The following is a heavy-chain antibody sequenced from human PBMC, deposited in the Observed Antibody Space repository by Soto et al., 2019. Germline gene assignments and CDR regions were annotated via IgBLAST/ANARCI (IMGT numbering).Heavy chain of an antibody. J-gene: IGHJ4*02. V-gene: IGHV4-59*08. D-gene: IGHD3-22*01. CDR3: ARLYYDSSGYYYFDY. Sequence: PSDTLSLTCTVSGNSISSYYWNWIRQPPGKGLQWIGYIYNSGSTNYNPSLKSRVTMSIDTSNNQFSLKVTSVTAADTAVYYCARLYYDSSGYYYFDYWGQGTLVTVSS. CDR2: IYNSGST. CDR1: GNSISSYY.